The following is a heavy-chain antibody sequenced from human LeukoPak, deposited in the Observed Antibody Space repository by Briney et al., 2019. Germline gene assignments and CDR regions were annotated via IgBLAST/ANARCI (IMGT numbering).Heavy chain of an antibody. V-gene: IGHV3-30*18. CDR3: AKDLRVGGWPGHP. Sequence: QSGGSLRLSCAACGFTFSSYGMHWVRQAPDKGREGVAVISYDGSNKYYADSVKGRFTISRDNSKNTLYLQMNSLRAEDTAVYYCAKDLRVGGWPGHPGGQGTLVTVSS. J-gene: IGHJ5*02. CDR2: ISYDGSNK. CDR1: GFTFSSYG. D-gene: IGHD6-19*01.